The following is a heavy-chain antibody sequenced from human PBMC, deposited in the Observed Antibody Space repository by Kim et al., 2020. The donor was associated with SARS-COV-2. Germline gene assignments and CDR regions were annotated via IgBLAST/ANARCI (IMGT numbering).Heavy chain of an antibody. CDR3: ARIRCYCSCTTCQAAYFDS. CDR1: GFSLSTSGMC. D-gene: IGHD2-2*01. V-gene: IGHV2-70*11. CDR2: IDWDEDK. J-gene: IGHJ4*02. Sequence: SGPTLVKPTQTLTLTCTFSGFSLSTSGMCVSWIRQPPGKALEWLARIDWDEDKYYSTSLKTRLTISKDTSKNQVVLTMTNMDPVDTATYYCARIRCYCSCTTCQAAYFDSWGQGTLVTVSS.